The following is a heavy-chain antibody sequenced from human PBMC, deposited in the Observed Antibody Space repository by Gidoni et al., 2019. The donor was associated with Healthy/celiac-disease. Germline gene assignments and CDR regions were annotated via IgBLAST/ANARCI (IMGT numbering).Heavy chain of an antibody. J-gene: IGHJ3*02. D-gene: IGHD3-22*01. CDR1: GGTFSSYA. Sequence: QVQLVQSGAEVKKPGSSVKVSCKASGGTFSSYAISWVRQAPGQGLEWMGGIIPIFGTANDAQKFQGRVTITADESTSTAYMELSSLRSEDTAVYYCARAPSARSGYYSITAQKGPNDAFDIWGQGTMVTVSS. V-gene: IGHV1-69*01. CDR3: ARAPSARSGYYSITAQKGPNDAFDI. CDR2: IIPIFGTA.